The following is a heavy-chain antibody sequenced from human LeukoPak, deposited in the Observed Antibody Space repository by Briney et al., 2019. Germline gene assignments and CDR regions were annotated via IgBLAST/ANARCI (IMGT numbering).Heavy chain of an antibody. CDR1: GGSISRGNYY. CDR3: ARDQADSSSWYV. Sequence: SETLSLTCTVSGGSISRGNYYWSWIRQPAGKGLEWIGRVYPSGNTNYNPSLKSRVTISLDTSKNQFSLKLSSVTAADTAVYYCARDQADSSSWYVWGQGTLVTVSS. CDR2: VYPSGNT. V-gene: IGHV4-61*02. D-gene: IGHD6-13*01. J-gene: IGHJ4*02.